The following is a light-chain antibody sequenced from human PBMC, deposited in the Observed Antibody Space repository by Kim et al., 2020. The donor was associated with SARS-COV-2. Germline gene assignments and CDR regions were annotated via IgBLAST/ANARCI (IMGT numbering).Light chain of an antibody. J-gene: IGLJ3*02. CDR2: LNSDGSH. Sequence: QLVLTQSPSASASLGASVKLTCTLSSGHSSYAIAWHQQQPEKGPRYLMKLNSDGSHSKGDGIPDRFSGSSSGAERYLTISSLQSEDEADYYCQTLGTGIWVFSGGTKLTVL. V-gene: IGLV4-69*01. CDR1: SGHSSYA. CDR3: QTLGTGIWV.